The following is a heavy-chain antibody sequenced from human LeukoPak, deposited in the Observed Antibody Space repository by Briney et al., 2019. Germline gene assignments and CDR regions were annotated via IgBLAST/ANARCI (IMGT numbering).Heavy chain of an antibody. CDR2: ISGGGGST. Sequence: HTGGSLRLSCAASGFTFTSYSMNWVRQAPGKGLEWVSTISGGGGSTYYADSVKGRFTISRDNSKNTLYLQVNSPRAEDTAVYYCARAVAQFDYWGQGTLVTVSS. CDR1: GFTFTSYS. CDR3: ARAVAQFDY. J-gene: IGHJ4*02. V-gene: IGHV3-23*01. D-gene: IGHD6-19*01.